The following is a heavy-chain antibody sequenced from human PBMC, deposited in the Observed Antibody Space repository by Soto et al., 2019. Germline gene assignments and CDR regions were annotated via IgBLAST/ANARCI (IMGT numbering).Heavy chain of an antibody. V-gene: IGHV1-2*06. Sequence: ASVKVSCKASGYRFTTFCIHWVRQAPGQGLEWMGRMNVDTGGTTYAQKLQGRVTMTRDTSISTAYLEVTNVKSDDTAIYYCARDGNFVLRGYSFGFDFWGQGTRVTVSS. D-gene: IGHD5-18*01. CDR3: ARDGNFVLRGYSFGFDF. J-gene: IGHJ4*02. CDR2: MNVDTGGT. CDR1: GYRFTTFC.